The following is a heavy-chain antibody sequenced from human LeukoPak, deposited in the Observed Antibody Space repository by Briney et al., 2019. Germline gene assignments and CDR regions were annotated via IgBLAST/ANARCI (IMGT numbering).Heavy chain of an antibody. CDR1: GYTFTGYY. V-gene: IGHV1-2*02. Sequence: ASVKVSCMASGYTFTGYYMHWVRQAPGQGLEWMGWINPNSGGTNYAQKFQGRVTMTRDTSISTAYMELSRLRPDDTAVYYCAREAYVNYYDSSGFDYWGQGTLVTVSS. CDR3: AREAYVNYYDSSGFDY. D-gene: IGHD3-22*01. J-gene: IGHJ4*02. CDR2: INPNSGGT.